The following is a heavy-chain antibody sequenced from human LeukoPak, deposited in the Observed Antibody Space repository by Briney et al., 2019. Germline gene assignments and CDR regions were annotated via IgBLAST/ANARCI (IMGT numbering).Heavy chain of an antibody. CDR3: AKDLPYSSSWYAYFDY. V-gene: IGHV3-30*18. Sequence: GGSLRLSCAASGFTFSSYGMHWVRQAPGKGLEEVAVISYDGSYKYYVDSVKGRFTISRDNSKNTLYLQMNSLRAEDTAVYYCAKDLPYSSSWYAYFDYWGQGTLVTVSS. CDR1: GFTFSSYG. D-gene: IGHD6-13*01. J-gene: IGHJ4*02. CDR2: ISYDGSYK.